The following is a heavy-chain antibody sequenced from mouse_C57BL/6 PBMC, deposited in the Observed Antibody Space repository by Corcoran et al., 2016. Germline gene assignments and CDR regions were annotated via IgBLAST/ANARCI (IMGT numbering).Heavy chain of an antibody. V-gene: IGHV1-76*01. CDR1: GYTFTDYY. J-gene: IGHJ2*01. Sequence: QVQLKQSGAELVRPGASVKLSCKASGYTFTDYYINWVKQRPGQGLEWIARIYPGSGNTYYNEKFKGKATLTAEKYSSTAYMQLSSLTSEDSAVYFCARHSSGSFDYGGQGTTLTVSS. CDR3: ARHSSGSFDY. CDR2: IYPGSGNT. D-gene: IGHD3-1*01.